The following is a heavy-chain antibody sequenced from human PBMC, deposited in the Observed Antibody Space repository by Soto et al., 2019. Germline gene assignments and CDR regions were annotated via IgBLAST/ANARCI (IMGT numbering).Heavy chain of an antibody. CDR3: GRAAAAQYYFDY. J-gene: IGHJ4*02. D-gene: IGHD6-13*01. V-gene: IGHV3-74*01. CDR1: GFTFSSYW. Sequence: EVQLVESGGGLVQPGGSLRLSCAASGFTFSSYWMHWVRQAPGKGLVWVSRINSDGSSTSYADSVKGRFTISRDNAKNTLYLQMNSLRAEPRAVYYCGRAAAAQYYFDYWGQGTLVTVSP. CDR2: INSDGSST.